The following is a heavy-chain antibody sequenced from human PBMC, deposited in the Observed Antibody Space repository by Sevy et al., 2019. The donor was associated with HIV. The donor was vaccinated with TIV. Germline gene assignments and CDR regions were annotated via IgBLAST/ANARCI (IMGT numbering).Heavy chain of an antibody. Sequence: GGSLRLSCAASGFTFSSYEMNWVRQAPGKGLEWVSYISSSGSTIYYADSVKGRFTISRDNAKNSLYLQMNSLRAEDTAGYYCARDLAYGDYFDYWGQGTLVTVSS. D-gene: IGHD4-17*01. CDR1: GFTFSSYE. CDR2: ISSSGSTI. J-gene: IGHJ4*02. CDR3: ARDLAYGDYFDY. V-gene: IGHV3-48*03.